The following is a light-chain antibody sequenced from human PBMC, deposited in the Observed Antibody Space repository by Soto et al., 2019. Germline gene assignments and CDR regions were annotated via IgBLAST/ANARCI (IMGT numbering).Light chain of an antibody. CDR2: SND. CDR3: ATWEDSLSGEV. CDR1: SSNIETND. V-gene: IGLV1-47*02. Sequence: QSVLTQPPSASGTPGQRVTISCSGSSSNIETNDIYWHQQLPGSAPKLLIYSNDQRPSGVPDRFSASKSGTSASLAISGLRSEDEAEYFCATWEDSLSGEVFGGVTHLTVL. J-gene: IGLJ2*01.